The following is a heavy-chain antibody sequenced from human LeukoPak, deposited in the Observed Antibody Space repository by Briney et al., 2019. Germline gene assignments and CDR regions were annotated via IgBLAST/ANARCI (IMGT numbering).Heavy chain of an antibody. CDR3: ASPYCSSTSCEGGFDY. J-gene: IGHJ4*02. Sequence: GGSLRLSCAASGFTFSSYAMSWVRQAPGKGLEWVSSISSSSSYIYYADSVKGRFTISRDNAKNSLYLQMNSLRAEDTAVYYCASPYCSSTSCEGGFDYWGQGTLVTVSS. V-gene: IGHV3-21*01. CDR2: ISSSSSYI. D-gene: IGHD2-2*01. CDR1: GFTFSSYA.